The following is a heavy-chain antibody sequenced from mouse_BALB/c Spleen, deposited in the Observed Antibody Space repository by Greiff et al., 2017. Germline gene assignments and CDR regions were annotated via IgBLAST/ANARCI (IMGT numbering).Heavy chain of an antibody. V-gene: IGHV5-17*02. D-gene: IGHD1-1*01. CDR2: ISSGSSTI. CDR1: GFTFSSFG. CDR3: ARSRYYGSRPRWYFDV. J-gene: IGHJ1*01. Sequence: EVQLVESGGGLVQPGGSRKLSCAASGFTFSSFGMHWVRQAPEKGLEWVAYISSGSSTIYYADTVKGRFTISRDNPKNTLFLQMTSLRSEDTAMYYCARSRYYGSRPRWYFDVWGAGTTVTVSS.